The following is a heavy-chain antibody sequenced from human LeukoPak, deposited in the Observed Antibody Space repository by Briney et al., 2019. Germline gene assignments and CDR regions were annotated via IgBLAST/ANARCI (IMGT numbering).Heavy chain of an antibody. CDR1: GFSFSTYA. CDR2: VSGNGGST. D-gene: IGHD3-16*02. Sequence: GSLRLSCAASGFSFSTYAMSWVRQAPGKGLEWVSGVSGNGGSTSYADSVKGRFTIFRDNSKNTVYLQMNSLRVEDTAVYYCAKSLYGGCDYWGQGTVVTVSS. CDR3: AKSLYGGCDY. V-gene: IGHV3-23*01. J-gene: IGHJ4*02.